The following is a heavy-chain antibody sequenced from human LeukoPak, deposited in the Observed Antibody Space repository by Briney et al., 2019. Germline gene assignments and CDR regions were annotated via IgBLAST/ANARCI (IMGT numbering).Heavy chain of an antibody. D-gene: IGHD3-9*01. CDR3: AKDERGEYYDILTGYYPQTFDY. V-gene: IGHV3-23*01. J-gene: IGHJ4*02. CDR1: GFTVGSYA. Sequence: GGSLRLSCAASGFTVGSYAMSWVRRAPGKGLEWVSAISTSGGSTYYADSVRGRFTISRDISKNTLYLQMSSLRVEDTAVYYCAKDERGEYYDILTGYYPQTFDYWGQGTLVTVSS. CDR2: ISTSGGST.